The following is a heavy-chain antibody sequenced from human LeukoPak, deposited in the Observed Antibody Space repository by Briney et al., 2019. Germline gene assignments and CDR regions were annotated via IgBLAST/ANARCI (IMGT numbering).Heavy chain of an antibody. J-gene: IGHJ4*02. V-gene: IGHV1-69*05. CDR3: ARDPSGCDPYYFDY. D-gene: IGHD5-12*01. Sequence: GASVKVSCKASGGTFSSYAISWVRQAPGQGLEWMGGIIPIFGTANYAQKFQGRVTMTRDMSTSTVYMELSSLRSEDTAVYYCARDPSGCDPYYFDYWGQGTLVTVSS. CDR2: IIPIFGTA. CDR1: GGTFSSYA.